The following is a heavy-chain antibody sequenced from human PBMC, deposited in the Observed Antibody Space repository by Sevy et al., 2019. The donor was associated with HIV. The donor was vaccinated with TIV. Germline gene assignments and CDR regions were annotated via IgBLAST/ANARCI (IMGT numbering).Heavy chain of an antibody. Sequence: ASVKVSCKASGYTFTGYYMHWVRQAPGQGLKWMGWINPNSGGTNYAQKFQGRVTMTRDTSISTAYMELSRLRSDDTAVYYCARVTERKLYYFDYWGQGTLVTVSS. CDR3: ARVTERKLYYFDY. J-gene: IGHJ4*02. V-gene: IGHV1-2*02. D-gene: IGHD1-1*01. CDR1: GYTFTGYY. CDR2: INPNSGGT.